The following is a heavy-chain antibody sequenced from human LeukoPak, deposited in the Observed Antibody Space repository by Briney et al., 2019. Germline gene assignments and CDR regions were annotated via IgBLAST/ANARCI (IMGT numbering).Heavy chain of an antibody. D-gene: IGHD3-10*01. J-gene: IGHJ4*02. V-gene: IGHV4-34*01. Sequence: SETLSLTCAVYGGSFSGYYWSWIRQPPGKGLEWIGEINHIGDTNYNPSLKSRVTISADTSKNQFSLKLSSVTAADTAVYYCARGNRRLGYYGSGSRLPFDYWGQGTLVTVSS. CDR1: GGSFSGYY. CDR2: INHIGDT. CDR3: ARGNRRLGYYGSGSRLPFDY.